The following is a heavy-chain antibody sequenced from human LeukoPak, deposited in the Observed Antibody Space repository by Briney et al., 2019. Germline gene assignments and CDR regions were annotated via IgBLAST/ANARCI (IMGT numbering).Heavy chain of an antibody. CDR3: AKDVGTPALFDY. CDR1: GFTFSDYA. D-gene: IGHD2-2*01. V-gene: IGHV3-23*01. CDR2: ICGSCGNT. J-gene: IGHJ4*02. Sequence: GGSLRLSCEASGFTFSDYAMSWVRQAPGKGLEWVSTICGSCGNTHYADSVKGRFTISRDNSRNTLYLQMNSLRAEDTAIYYCAKDVGTPALFDYWGQGTLVAVSS.